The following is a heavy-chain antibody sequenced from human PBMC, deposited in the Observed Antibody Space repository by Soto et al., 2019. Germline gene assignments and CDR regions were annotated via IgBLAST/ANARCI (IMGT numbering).Heavy chain of an antibody. V-gene: IGHV1-3*01. CDR2: INAGNGNT. D-gene: IGHD4-17*01. CDR1: GYTFTSYA. CDR3: ARDPATVIYYYYGMDV. J-gene: IGHJ6*02. Sequence: ASVKVSCKASGYTFTSYAMHWVRQAPGQRLEWMGWINAGNGNTKYSQEFQGRVTITRDTSASTAYMELSSLRSEDTAVYYCARDPATVIYYYYGMDVWGQGTTVTVSS.